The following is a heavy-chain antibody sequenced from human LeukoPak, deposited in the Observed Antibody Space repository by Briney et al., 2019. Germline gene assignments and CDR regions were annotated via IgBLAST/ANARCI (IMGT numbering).Heavy chain of an antibody. V-gene: IGHV1-2*06. J-gene: IGHJ4*02. D-gene: IGHD2-2*01. CDR1: GYTFTGYY. CDR2: INPNSGGT. Sequence: ASVKVSCKASGYTFTGYYMHWVRQAPGQGLEWMGRINPNSGGTNYAQKFQGRVTMTRDTSISTAYMELSSLRSEDTAVYYCASRYCSSTSCYGTLDYWGQGTLVTVSS. CDR3: ASRYCSSTSCYGTLDY.